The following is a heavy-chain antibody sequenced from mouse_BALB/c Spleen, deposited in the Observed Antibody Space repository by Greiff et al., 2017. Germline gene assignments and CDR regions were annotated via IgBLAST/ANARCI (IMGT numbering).Heavy chain of an antibody. J-gene: IGHJ3*01. CDR1: GYAFSSYW. V-gene: IGHV1-80*01. CDR3: ARGQIRFAY. Sequence: VQVVESGAELVRPGSSVKISCKASGYAFSSYWMNWVKQRPGQGLEWIGQIYPGDGDTNYNGKFKGKATLTADKSSSTAYMQLSSLTSEDSAVYFCARGQIRFAYWGQGTLVTVSA. CDR2: IYPGDGDT.